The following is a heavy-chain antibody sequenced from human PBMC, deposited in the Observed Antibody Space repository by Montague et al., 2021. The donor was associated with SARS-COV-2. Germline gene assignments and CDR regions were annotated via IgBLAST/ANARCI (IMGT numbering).Heavy chain of an antibody. CDR2: IYHSGST. Sequence: SETLSLTCAVSGGSISSSNWWSWVRQPPGKGLEWIGEIYHSGSTNYNPSLKSRVTISVDKSKNQFSLKLSSVTAADTAVYYCASRGAGWFGRKPERFDYWGQGTLVTVSS. V-gene: IGHV4-4*02. J-gene: IGHJ4*02. D-gene: IGHD3-10*01. CDR3: ASRGAGWFGRKPERFDY. CDR1: GGSISSSNW.